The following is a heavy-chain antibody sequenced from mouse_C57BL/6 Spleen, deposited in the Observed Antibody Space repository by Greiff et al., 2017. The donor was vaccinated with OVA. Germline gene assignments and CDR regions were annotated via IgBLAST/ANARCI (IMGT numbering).Heavy chain of an antibody. Sequence: VQLKQSGPVLVKPGASVKMSCKASGYTFTDYYMNWVKQSHGKSLEWIGVINPYNGGTSYNQKFKGKATLTVDKSSSTAYMELNSLTSEDSAVYYCARRGFYGYAYAMDYWGQGTSVTVSS. V-gene: IGHV1-19*01. CDR2: INPYNGGT. CDR1: GYTFTDYY. CDR3: ARRGFYGYAYAMDY. D-gene: IGHD2-2*01. J-gene: IGHJ4*01.